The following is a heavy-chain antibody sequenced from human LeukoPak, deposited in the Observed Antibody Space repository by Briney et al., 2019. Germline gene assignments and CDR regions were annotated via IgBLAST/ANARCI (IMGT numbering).Heavy chain of an antibody. J-gene: IGHJ4*02. CDR2: INPNSGGT. CDR1: GYTFTGYY. CDR3: ARKEWIVPGHGFDY. D-gene: IGHD2-2*01. V-gene: IGHV1-2*02. Sequence: ASVKVSCKASGYTFTGYYMHLVRQAPGQGLEWMGWINPNSGGTNYAQKFQGRVTMTRDTSISTAYMELSRLRSDDTAVYYCARKEWIVPGHGFDYWGQGTLVTVSS.